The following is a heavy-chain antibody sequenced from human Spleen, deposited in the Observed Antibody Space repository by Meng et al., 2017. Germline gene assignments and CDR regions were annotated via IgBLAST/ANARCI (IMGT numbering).Heavy chain of an antibody. V-gene: IGHV4-59*01. Sequence: SETLSLTCTVSGGSISSYYWSWIRQPPGKGLEWIGYIYYSGSTNYNPSLKSRVTISVDTSKNQFSLKLSSVTAADTAVYYCARLRITMVRGVIRGALDIWGQGTIVTVSS. CDR2: IYYSGST. D-gene: IGHD3-10*01. J-gene: IGHJ3*02. CDR3: ARLRITMVRGVIRGALDI. CDR1: GGSISSYY.